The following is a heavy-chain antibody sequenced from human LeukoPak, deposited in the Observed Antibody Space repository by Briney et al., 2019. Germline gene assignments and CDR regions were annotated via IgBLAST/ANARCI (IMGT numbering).Heavy chain of an antibody. J-gene: IGHJ4*02. CDR2: FDPEDGET. CDR3: ARDPLYTSSWYVVPDY. Sequence: ASVKVSCKVSGYTLTELSMHWVRQAPGKGLEWMGGFDPEDGETIYAQKFQGRVTMTEDTSTDTAYMELSSLRSEDTAVYYCARDPLYTSSWYVVPDYWGQGTLVTVSS. D-gene: IGHD6-13*01. CDR1: GYTLTELS. V-gene: IGHV1-24*01.